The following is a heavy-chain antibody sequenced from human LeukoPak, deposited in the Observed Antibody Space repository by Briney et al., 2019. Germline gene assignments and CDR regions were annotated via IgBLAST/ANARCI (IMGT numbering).Heavy chain of an antibody. CDR3: AKSDSSGWLSYYYYGMDV. V-gene: IGHV3-30*18. CDR2: ISYDGSNK. Sequence: GRSLRLSCAASGFTFSSYGMHWVRQAPGKGLEWVAVISYDGSNKYYADSVKGRFTISRDNSKNTLYLQMNSLRAEDTAVYYCAKSDSSGWLSYYYYGMDVWGQGTTVTVSS. D-gene: IGHD6-19*01. J-gene: IGHJ6*02. CDR1: GFTFSSYG.